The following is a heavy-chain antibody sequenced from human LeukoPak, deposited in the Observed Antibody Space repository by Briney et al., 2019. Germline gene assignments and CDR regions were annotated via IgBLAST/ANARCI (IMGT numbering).Heavy chain of an antibody. D-gene: IGHD6-13*01. CDR2: ISGSGDST. CDR3: AKTRPLDSSSWSHGDY. J-gene: IGHJ4*02. CDR1: GFTFSSYA. V-gene: IGHV3-23*01. Sequence: GGSLRLSCAASGFTFSSYAMSWVRQAPGKGLEWVSAISGSGDSTYYGDSVKGRYTISRDNSKNTLYLQMNSLRAEGTAVYYCAKTRPLDSSSWSHGDYWGQGTLVTVSS.